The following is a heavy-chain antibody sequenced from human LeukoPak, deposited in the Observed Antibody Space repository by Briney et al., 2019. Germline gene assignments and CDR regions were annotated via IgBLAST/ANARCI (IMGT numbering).Heavy chain of an antibody. V-gene: IGHV3-20*04. CDR2: INWNGGST. D-gene: IGHD3-22*01. J-gene: IGHJ3*02. Sequence: RSGGSLRLSCAASGFTFDDYGMSWVRQAPGKGLEWVSGINWNGGSTGYADSVKGRFTISRDNAKNSLYLQMNSLRAEDTALCYCARGDYYHSSGRKRHAFDIWGQGTMVTVSS. CDR1: GFTFDDYG. CDR3: ARGDYYHSSGRKRHAFDI.